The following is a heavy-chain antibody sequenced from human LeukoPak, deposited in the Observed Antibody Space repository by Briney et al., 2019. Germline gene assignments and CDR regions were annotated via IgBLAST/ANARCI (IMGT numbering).Heavy chain of an antibody. CDR2: INSDGSST. V-gene: IGHV3-74*01. CDR1: GFTFTNYR. Sequence: PGGSLRLSCAASGFTFTNYRMTWVRQAPGKGLVWVSRINSDGSSTNYADSVKGRFSISRDNAKNTLFLQMNSLRAEDTAVYYCARGGGIIAAAVVDWGQGTLVTVSS. J-gene: IGHJ4*02. D-gene: IGHD6-13*01. CDR3: ARGGGIIAAAVVD.